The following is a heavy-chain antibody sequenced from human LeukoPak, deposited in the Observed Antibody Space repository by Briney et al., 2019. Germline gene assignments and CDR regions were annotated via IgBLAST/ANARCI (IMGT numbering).Heavy chain of an antibody. V-gene: IGHV1-8*01. J-gene: IGHJ4*02. Sequence: ASVKVSCSXSGYTFTSYDINWGRQSTGQGLEWMGWMNHNSGNTGYAQQLQRRVTMTSNTYISTAYMELSSLRSEDTAVYYCARGNYYDSSASDYWGQGTLVTVSS. CDR1: GYTFTSYD. CDR3: ARGNYYDSSASDY. D-gene: IGHD3-22*01. CDR2: MNHNSGNT.